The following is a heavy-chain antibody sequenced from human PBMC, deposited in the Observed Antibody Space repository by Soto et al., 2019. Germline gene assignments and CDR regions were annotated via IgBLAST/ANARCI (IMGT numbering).Heavy chain of an antibody. Sequence: EVQLVESGGGLVQPGGSLRLSCVVSGFSFDTVWMTWVRQAPGKGLEWVANIREDGGATNYVESVKGRFTISRDNAKKTVHLQMNSLTAEDTAVYYCARDLPWGYFDYWAQGTLVTVSS. J-gene: IGHJ4*02. V-gene: IGHV3-7*01. CDR3: ARDLPWGYFDY. CDR2: IREDGGAT. CDR1: GFSFDTVW. D-gene: IGHD7-27*01.